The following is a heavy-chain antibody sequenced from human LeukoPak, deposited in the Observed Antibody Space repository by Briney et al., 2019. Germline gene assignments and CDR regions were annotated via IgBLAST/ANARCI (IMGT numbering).Heavy chain of an antibody. J-gene: IGHJ4*02. V-gene: IGHV4-34*01. CDR1: GGSFSGYY. CDR2: INHSGST. CDR3: ARAQRVCSGGSCYPSYFDY. D-gene: IGHD2-15*01. Sequence: SETLSLTCAVYGGSFSGYYWSWIRQPPGKGLEWIGEINHSGSTNYNPSLKSRVTISVDTSKNQFSLKLSSVTAADTAVYYCARAQRVCSGGSCYPSYFDYWGQGTLVTVSS.